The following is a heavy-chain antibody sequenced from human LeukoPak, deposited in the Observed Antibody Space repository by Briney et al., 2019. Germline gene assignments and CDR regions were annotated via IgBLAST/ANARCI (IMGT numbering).Heavy chain of an antibody. V-gene: IGHV5-51*01. CDR3: ARRLSTIAISAANDY. J-gene: IGHJ4*02. Sequence: GESLKISCKGSGYSFSSYWIAWVRQMPGKGLEWMGIIHPGNSETTYNPSFKGHVTMSADKSVSTAYLQWSSLEDTDTAKYYCARRLSTIAISAANDYWGQGTLVTVSS. CDR2: IHPGNSET. CDR1: GYSFSSYW. D-gene: IGHD6-13*01.